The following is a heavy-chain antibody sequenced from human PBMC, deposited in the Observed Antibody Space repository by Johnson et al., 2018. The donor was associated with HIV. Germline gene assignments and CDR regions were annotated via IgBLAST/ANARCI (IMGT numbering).Heavy chain of an antibody. V-gene: IGHV3-11*04. CDR1: GFTFSDYY. Sequence: QVQLVESGGGVVQPGRSLRLSCAASGFTFSDYYMSWIRQAPGKGLEWVSAISGSGGSTYYADSVKGRFTISRDNAKNSLYLQMNSVGAEDTAVYYCAREDFVSGTLDIWGQGTMVTVAS. J-gene: IGHJ3*02. CDR3: AREDFVSGTLDI. CDR2: ISGSGGST. D-gene: IGHD6-6*01.